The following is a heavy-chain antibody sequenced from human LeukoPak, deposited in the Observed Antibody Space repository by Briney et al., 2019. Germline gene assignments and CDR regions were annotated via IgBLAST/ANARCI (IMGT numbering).Heavy chain of an antibody. CDR3: ARHRYCSTTACYDMGGY. CDR2: IYPGDSDT. D-gene: IGHD2-2*01. V-gene: IGHV5-51*01. CDR1: GYSFTNYW. J-gene: IGHJ4*02. Sequence: GESLKLSCKGSGYSFTNYWIAWARQMPGRGLEWMGTIYPGDSDTRYSPSFQGQVTISADKSISTAYLQWSSLKASDTALYFCARHRYCSTTACYDMGGYWGQGTLVTVSS.